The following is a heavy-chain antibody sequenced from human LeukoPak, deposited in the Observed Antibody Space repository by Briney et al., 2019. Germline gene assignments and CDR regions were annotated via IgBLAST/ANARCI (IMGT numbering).Heavy chain of an antibody. CDR1: GFTFSSYS. CDR2: ISTSSTFI. V-gene: IGHV3-21*01. J-gene: IGHJ2*01. D-gene: IGHD3-22*01. CDR3: AIEGYYDNSGYYRYFDL. Sequence: GGSLRLSCVASGFTFSSYSMNWVRQAPGKGLEWVSSISTSSTFIYYADSVKGRFTISRDNAKNSLYLQMNSLRAEDTAVYYCAIEGYYDNSGYYRYFDLWGRGTLVTVSS.